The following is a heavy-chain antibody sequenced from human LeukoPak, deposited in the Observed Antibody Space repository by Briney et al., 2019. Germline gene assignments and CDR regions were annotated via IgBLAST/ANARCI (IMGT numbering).Heavy chain of an antibody. Sequence: GGSRSLPCAPSGSLFGIYCVHWVRQAPGRGLVWVSRINSDGSSTSYADSVKGRFTISRDNAQNTLYLQMNSLRAEDTAVYYCASPHRSSESWGQGTLVTVSS. V-gene: IGHV3-74*01. CDR3: ASPHRSSES. CDR2: INSDGSST. D-gene: IGHD6-19*01. J-gene: IGHJ5*02. CDR1: GSLFGIYC.